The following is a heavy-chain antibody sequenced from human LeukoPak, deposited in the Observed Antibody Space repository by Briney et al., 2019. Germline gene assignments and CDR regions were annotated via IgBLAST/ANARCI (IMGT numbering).Heavy chain of an antibody. Sequence: GASVEVSCKASGYTFTSYDINWVRQATGQGLEWMGWMNPNSGNTGYAQKFQGRVTITRNTSISTAYMELSSLRSEDTAVYYCARLHSSSWYLYHFDYWGQGTLVTVSS. CDR1: GYTFTSYD. V-gene: IGHV1-8*03. CDR3: ARLHSSSWYLYHFDY. J-gene: IGHJ4*02. CDR2: MNPNSGNT. D-gene: IGHD6-13*01.